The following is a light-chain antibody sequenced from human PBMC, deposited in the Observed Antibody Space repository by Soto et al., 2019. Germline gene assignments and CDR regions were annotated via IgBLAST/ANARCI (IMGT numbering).Light chain of an antibody. CDR3: QTWGTGSHVV. CDR1: SGHSSDA. Sequence: QPVLTQSPSASASLGASVNITCTLSSGHSSDAIAWHQQQPEKGPRYLMKLNSDGSHSKGDGIPDRFSGSSSGAERYLTISSLQSEDEADYYCQTWGTGSHVVFGGGTKVTVL. J-gene: IGLJ2*01. CDR2: LNSDGSH. V-gene: IGLV4-69*01.